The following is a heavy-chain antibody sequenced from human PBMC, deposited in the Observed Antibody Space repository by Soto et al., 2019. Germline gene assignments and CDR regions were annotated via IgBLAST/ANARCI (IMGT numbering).Heavy chain of an antibody. J-gene: IGHJ6*03. V-gene: IGHV1-8*01. CDR3: ARVGLKNLVELEYYYYYYMDV. D-gene: IGHD3-3*01. CDR2: MNPNSGNT. CDR1: GYTFTSYD. Sequence: APLKVSCKASGYTFTSYDINWVRQATGQGHEWMGWMNPNSGNTGYAQKFQGRVTMTRNTSISTAYMELSSLRSEDTAVYYCARVGLKNLVELEYYYYYYMDVWGKGTTVTVSS.